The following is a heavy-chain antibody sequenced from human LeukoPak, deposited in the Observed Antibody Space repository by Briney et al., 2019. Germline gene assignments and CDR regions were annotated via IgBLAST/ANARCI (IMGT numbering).Heavy chain of an antibody. Sequence: GGSLRLSCAASGFTFSSYAMHWVRQAPGKGLEWVAVISYDGSNKYYADSVKGRFTISRDNSKNTLYLQMNSLRAEDTAVYYCARDSDSSVGGIDYWGQGTLVTVSS. D-gene: IGHD6-25*01. CDR2: ISYDGSNK. J-gene: IGHJ4*02. CDR1: GFTFSSYA. CDR3: ARDSDSSVGGIDY. V-gene: IGHV3-30*04.